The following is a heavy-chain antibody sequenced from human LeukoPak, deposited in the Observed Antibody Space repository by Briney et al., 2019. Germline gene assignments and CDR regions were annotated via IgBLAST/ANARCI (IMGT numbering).Heavy chain of an antibody. Sequence: SETLSLTCAVYGGSFSGYYWSWIRQPPGKGLEWIGEINHSGSINYNPSLKSRVTISVDTSKNQFSPKLSSVTAADTAVYYCARGLGEWLRFGRFDYWGQGTLVTVSS. D-gene: IGHD5-12*01. CDR2: INHSGSI. CDR3: ARGLGEWLRFGRFDY. CDR1: GGSFSGYY. V-gene: IGHV4-34*01. J-gene: IGHJ4*02.